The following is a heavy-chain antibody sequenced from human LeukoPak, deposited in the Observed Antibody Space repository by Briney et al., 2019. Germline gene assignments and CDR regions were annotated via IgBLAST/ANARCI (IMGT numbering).Heavy chain of an antibody. CDR2: ISSNGGST. Sequence: GGSLKLSCAASGFTFRSYGMHWVRQAPGKGLEYVAAISSNGGSTDYANSVKGRFTISRDNSKNTLYLQMGSLRAEDMAVYYCARISSSYDYDYWGQGTLVTVSS. D-gene: IGHD6-6*01. V-gene: IGHV3-64*01. J-gene: IGHJ4*02. CDR3: ARISSSYDYDY. CDR1: GFTFRSYG.